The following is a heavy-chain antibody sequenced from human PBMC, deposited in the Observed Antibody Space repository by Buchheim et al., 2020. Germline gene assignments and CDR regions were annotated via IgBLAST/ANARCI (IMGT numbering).Heavy chain of an antibody. J-gene: IGHJ6*02. Sequence: QVQLVQSGAEVKKPGASVKVSCKASGYTFTSYDINWVRQATGQGLEWMGWMNPNSGNTGYAQKFQGRVTMTRNTSISTAYMELSSLRSKDTAVYYCAGLPNIRFLEWLPSYYYYYGMDVWGQGTT. D-gene: IGHD3-3*01. CDR1: GYTFTSYD. CDR2: MNPNSGNT. V-gene: IGHV1-8*01. CDR3: AGLPNIRFLEWLPSYYYYYGMDV.